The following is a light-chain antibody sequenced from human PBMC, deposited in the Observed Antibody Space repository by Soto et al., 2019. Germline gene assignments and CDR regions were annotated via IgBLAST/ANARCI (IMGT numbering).Light chain of an antibody. CDR2: DVA. CDR3: QQYDSLPIT. Sequence: DLQMTQSPSSLSASVGDRVTITCQASQNIRKYLNWYQQKPGKAPKLLIYDVANLETGVPPRFSGSGSGTDFTLKISSLQPEDVATYYCQQYDSLPITFGQGTRLDIK. CDR1: QNIRKY. J-gene: IGKJ5*01. V-gene: IGKV1-33*01.